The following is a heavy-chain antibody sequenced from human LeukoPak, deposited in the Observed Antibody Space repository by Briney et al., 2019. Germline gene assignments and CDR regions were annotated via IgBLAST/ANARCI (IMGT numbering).Heavy chain of an antibody. Sequence: PGRSLRLSCAASVFTLSNYAMSGVRRAPGKGLEWVSGISGRGDSRYYAESARGRSPFHRDNPKNSLHLQMTLLSLGDRAVFYCVKGESWVGTWGQGTLGTASS. CDR3: VKGESWVGT. CDR2: ISGRGDSR. J-gene: IGHJ5*02. CDR1: VFTLSNYA. V-gene: IGHV3-23*01.